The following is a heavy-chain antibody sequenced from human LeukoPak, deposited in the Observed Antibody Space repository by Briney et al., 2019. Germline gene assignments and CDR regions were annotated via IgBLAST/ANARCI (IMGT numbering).Heavy chain of an antibody. CDR3: ARECRSWYSGWFDP. J-gene: IGHJ5*02. V-gene: IGHV3-74*01. CDR1: GFTFSSYW. CDR2: INSDGSST. D-gene: IGHD6-13*01. Sequence: GGSLRLSCAASGFTFSSYWMHWVRQAPGKGLVWVSRINSDGSSTSYADSVKGRFTISRDNSKNTLYLQMNSLRAEDTAVYYCARECRSWYSGWFDPWGQGTLVTVSS.